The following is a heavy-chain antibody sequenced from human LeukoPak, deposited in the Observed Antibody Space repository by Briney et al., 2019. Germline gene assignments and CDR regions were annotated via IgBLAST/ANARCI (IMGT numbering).Heavy chain of an antibody. CDR2: TSSDLNVK. CDR1: GFTFRNYV. D-gene: IGHD3-10*01. J-gene: IGHJ4*02. Sequence: GGSLRLSCAASGFTFRNYVIHWVRQAPGKGLEWVAVTSSDLNVKLYADSMKGRFTISRDNSRSTLYLQMNSLRPEDTAIYYCAREGYYGSGSPPSLYFDYWGQGTLVPSPQ. CDR3: AREGYYGSGSPPSLYFDY. V-gene: IGHV3-30-3*01.